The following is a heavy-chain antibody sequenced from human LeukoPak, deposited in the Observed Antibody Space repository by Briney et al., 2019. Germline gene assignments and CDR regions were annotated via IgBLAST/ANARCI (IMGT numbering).Heavy chain of an antibody. D-gene: IGHD3-9*01. J-gene: IGHJ4*02. CDR2: ISYDGSNK. CDR3: AKDRLRYFDWLFDY. Sequence: GGSRRLSCGASGFTFSSSGMHWVRQAPGKGLEWVAVISYDGSNKYYADSVKGRFTISRDNSKNTLYLQMNSLRAEDTAVYYCAKDRLRYFDWLFDYWGQGTLVTVSS. CDR1: GFTFSSSG. V-gene: IGHV3-30*18.